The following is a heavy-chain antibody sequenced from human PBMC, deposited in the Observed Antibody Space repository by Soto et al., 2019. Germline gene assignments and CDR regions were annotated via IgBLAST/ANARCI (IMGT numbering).Heavy chain of an antibody. J-gene: IGHJ5*02. CDR1: GGTFSSYA. Sequence: QVQLVQSGAEVKKPGSSVKVSCKASGGTFSSYAISWVRQAPGQGLEWMGGIIPIFGTANYAQKFQGRVTITADKSTSTAYMELSSLRAEDTAVYYCARGGYCSSTSCYRWFDPWGQGTLVTVSS. D-gene: IGHD2-2*03. CDR3: ARGGYCSSTSCYRWFDP. CDR2: IIPIFGTA. V-gene: IGHV1-69*06.